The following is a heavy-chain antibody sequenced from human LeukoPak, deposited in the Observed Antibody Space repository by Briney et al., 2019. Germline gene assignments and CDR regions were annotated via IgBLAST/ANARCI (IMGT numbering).Heavy chain of an antibody. J-gene: IGHJ3*02. CDR3: ARGFIGSVSRDDAFDI. CDR2: IYYSGST. CDR1: GGSISSSSYY. Sequence: PSETLSLTCTVSGGSISSSSYYWGWIRQPPGKGLEWIGSIYYSGSTYYNPSLKSRVTISVDTSKNQFTLKLSSVTAADTAVYYCARGFIGSVSRDDAFDIWGQGTMVTVSS. V-gene: IGHV4-39*06. D-gene: IGHD3-16*02.